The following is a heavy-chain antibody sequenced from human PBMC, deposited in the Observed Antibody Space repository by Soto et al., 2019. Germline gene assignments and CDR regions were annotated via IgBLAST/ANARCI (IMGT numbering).Heavy chain of an antibody. D-gene: IGHD3-10*01. Sequence: SETLSLTCAVSGYSISSGYYWGWIRQPPGKGLEWIGSIYHSGSTYYNPSLKSRGTISVDTSKNQFSLKLSSVTAADTAVYYCARGGLGGSGSSSSYYGMDVWGQGTTVTVSS. CDR2: IYHSGST. V-gene: IGHV4-38-2*01. CDR1: GYSISSGYY. J-gene: IGHJ6*02. CDR3: ARGGLGGSGSSSSYYGMDV.